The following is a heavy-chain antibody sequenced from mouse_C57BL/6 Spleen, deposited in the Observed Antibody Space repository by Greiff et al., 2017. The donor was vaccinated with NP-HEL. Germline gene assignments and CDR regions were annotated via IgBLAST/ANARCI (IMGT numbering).Heavy chain of an antibody. Sequence: QVQLQQPGAELVKPGASVKLSCKASGYTFTSYWMQWVKQRPGQGLEWIGEIDPSDSYTNYNQKFKGKATLTVDTSSSTAYMQLSSLTSADSAVYYCARRAYYSNYAWFAYWGQGTLVTVSA. D-gene: IGHD2-5*01. CDR3: ARRAYYSNYAWFAY. J-gene: IGHJ3*01. V-gene: IGHV1-50*01. CDR2: IDPSDSYT. CDR1: GYTFTSYW.